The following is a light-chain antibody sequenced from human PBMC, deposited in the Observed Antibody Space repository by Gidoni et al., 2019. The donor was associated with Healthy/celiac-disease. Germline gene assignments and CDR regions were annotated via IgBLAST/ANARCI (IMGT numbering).Light chain of an antibody. CDR2: GAS. CDR3: QQYGSSPYT. Sequence: EIVLTQSPGTLSLYPGERATLSCRASQSVSSSYLAWYQPQPGQAPRLLIYGASSRATGIPDRFSGSGSGTDFTLTISRLEPEDFAVYYCQQYGSSPYTFGQGTKLEIK. CDR1: QSVSSSY. V-gene: IGKV3-20*01. J-gene: IGKJ2*01.